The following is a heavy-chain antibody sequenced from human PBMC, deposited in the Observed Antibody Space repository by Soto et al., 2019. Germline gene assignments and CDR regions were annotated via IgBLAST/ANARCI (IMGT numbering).Heavy chain of an antibody. J-gene: IGHJ4*02. D-gene: IGHD1-7*01. CDR2: IYHSGST. V-gene: IGHV4-30-2*01. CDR3: ARDLGKLELRY. CDR1: GGSISSGGYS. Sequence: SETLSLTCAVSGGSISSGGYSWSWIRQPPGKGLEWIGYIYHSGSTYYNPSLKSRVTISVDRSKNQFSLKLSSVTAADTAVYYCARDLGKLELRYWGQGTLVTVSS.